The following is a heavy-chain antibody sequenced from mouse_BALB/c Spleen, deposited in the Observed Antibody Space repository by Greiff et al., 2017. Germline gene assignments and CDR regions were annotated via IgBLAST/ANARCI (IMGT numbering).Heavy chain of an antibody. D-gene: IGHD2-12*01. V-gene: IGHV5-12-1*01. CDR2: ISSGGGST. CDR3: ARLDTTYFDY. CDR1: GFAFSSYD. J-gene: IGHJ2*01. Sequence: EVQRVESGGGLVKPGGSLKLSCAASGFAFSSYDMSWVRQTPEKRLEWVAYISSGGGSTYYPDTVKGRFTISRDNAKNTLYLQMSSLKSEDTAMYYCARLDTTYFDYWGQGTTLTVSS.